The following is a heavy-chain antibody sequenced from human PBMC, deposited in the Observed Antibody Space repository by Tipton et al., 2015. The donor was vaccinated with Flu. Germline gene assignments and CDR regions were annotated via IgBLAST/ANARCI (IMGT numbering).Heavy chain of an antibody. CDR1: GFTLSAYA. D-gene: IGHD3-10*01. J-gene: IGHJ4*02. CDR3: ARDRGEFDY. Sequence: GSLRLSCAASGFTLSAYAMNWVRQAPGKGLEWVSHISSGGSNKYYADSVKGRFSVSRDNSKNSLYLQMDSLRDEDTAVYYCARDRGEFDYWGPGTLVTVSS. CDR2: ISSGGSNK. V-gene: IGHV3-48*02.